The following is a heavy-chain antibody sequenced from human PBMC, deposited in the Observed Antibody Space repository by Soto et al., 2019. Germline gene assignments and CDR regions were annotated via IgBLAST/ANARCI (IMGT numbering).Heavy chain of an antibody. Sequence: SETLPLTCTVSGGSISSSSYYWGWIRQPPGKGLEWIGSIYYSGSTYYNPSLKSRVTISVDTSKNQFSLKLSSVTAADTAVYYCARGRPTAQAGGIDYWGQGTLVTVSS. D-gene: IGHD3-16*01. V-gene: IGHV4-39*01. CDR3: ARGRPTAQAGGIDY. J-gene: IGHJ4*02. CDR1: GGSISSSSYY. CDR2: IYYSGST.